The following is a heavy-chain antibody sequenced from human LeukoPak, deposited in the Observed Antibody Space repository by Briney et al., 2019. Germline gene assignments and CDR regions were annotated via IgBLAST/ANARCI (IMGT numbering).Heavy chain of an antibody. CDR1: GYTFTGYN. CDR2: INPKSGGT. CDR3: VRSHADYGYDYDWFDY. V-gene: IGHV1-2*02. J-gene: IGHJ4*02. Sequence: GASVKVSCKASGYTFTGYNMHWVRQAPGQGLEWMGWINPKSGGTNYAQKFQDRVTMTRDTSIWTAYMELSRLRSDDTAVYYCVRSHADYGYDYDWFDYWGQGTLVTVSS. D-gene: IGHD5-12*01.